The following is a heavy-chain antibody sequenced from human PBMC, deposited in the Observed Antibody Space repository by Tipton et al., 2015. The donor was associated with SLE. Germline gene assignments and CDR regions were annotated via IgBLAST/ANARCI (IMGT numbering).Heavy chain of an antibody. V-gene: IGHV4-4*09. CDR2: IYTSGST. Sequence: TLSLTCTVSGGSISSYYWSWIRQPPGKGLEWIGYIYTSGSTNYNPSLKSRVTISVDTSKNQFSLKLSSLTAADTAVYYCARLYYDILTGSYYFDYWGQGTLVTVSS. J-gene: IGHJ4*02. CDR1: GGSISSYY. D-gene: IGHD3-9*01. CDR3: ARLYYDILTGSYYFDY.